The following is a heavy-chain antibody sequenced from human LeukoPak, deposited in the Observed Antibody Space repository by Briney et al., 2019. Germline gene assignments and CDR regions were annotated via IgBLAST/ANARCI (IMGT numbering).Heavy chain of an antibody. J-gene: IGHJ4*02. CDR2: IFYSGST. D-gene: IGHD3-10*01. Sequence: SETLSLTCTVSGGSISSSGYYWGWIRQPPGKGLEWIGTIFYSGSTYYSPSLKSRVTMSVDTSKSQFSLKLTSVTAADTDVYYCASHLRYGSGYYYIDYWGQGTLVTVSS. CDR1: GGSISSSGYY. V-gene: IGHV4-39*01. CDR3: ASHLRYGSGYYYIDY.